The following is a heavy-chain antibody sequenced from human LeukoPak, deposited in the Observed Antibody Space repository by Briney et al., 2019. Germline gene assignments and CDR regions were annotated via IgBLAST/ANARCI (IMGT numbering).Heavy chain of an antibody. J-gene: IGHJ4*02. Sequence: GGSLRLSCAASGFTFSSYAMHWVRQAPGKGLEWVAVISYDGSNKYYADSVKGRFTISRDNSKNTLYLQMNSLRAEDTAVYYCARDLTPVLPSLPDHYWGQGTLVTVSS. CDR2: ISYDGSNK. V-gene: IGHV3-30*04. CDR1: GFTFSSYA. D-gene: IGHD2-2*01. CDR3: ARDLTPVLPSLPDHY.